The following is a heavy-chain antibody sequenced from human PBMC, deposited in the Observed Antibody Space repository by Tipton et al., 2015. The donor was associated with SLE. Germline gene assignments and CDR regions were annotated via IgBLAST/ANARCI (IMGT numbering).Heavy chain of an antibody. CDR2: INHSGST. V-gene: IGHV4-34*01. Sequence: GLVKPSETLSLSCAVYGGSFSGYYWSWIRQPPGKGLEWIGEINHSGSTNYNPSLKSRVTISVDSSKSHFSLQLSSVTAADTAVYYCARGSDHSSWDTPYFDYWGQGTLVTVSS. D-gene: IGHD6-19*01. CDR3: ARGSDHSSWDTPYFDY. CDR1: GGSFSGYY. J-gene: IGHJ4*02.